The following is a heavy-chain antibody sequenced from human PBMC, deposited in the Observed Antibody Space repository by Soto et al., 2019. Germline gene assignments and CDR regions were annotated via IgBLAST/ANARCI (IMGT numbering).Heavy chain of an antibody. V-gene: IGHV3-49*04. CDR2: TRRKTYGGTI. CDR3: TRVALDLLDTGVGY. CDR1: GFTFGDYA. J-gene: IGHJ4*02. D-gene: IGHD1-1*01. Sequence: GGSLRLSCTASGFTFGDYAMSWVREAPEKGLEWVGFTRRKTYGGTIEYAASVKGRFTISRDDSKSIAYLQMNSLQTEDTAVYYCTRVALDLLDTGVGYWGQGTLVTVSS.